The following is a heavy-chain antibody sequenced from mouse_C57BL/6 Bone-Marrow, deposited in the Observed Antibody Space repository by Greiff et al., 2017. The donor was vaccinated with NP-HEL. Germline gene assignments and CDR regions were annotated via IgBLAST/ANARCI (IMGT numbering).Heavy chain of an antibody. CDR3: AREYSSGYLQAMDY. CDR1: GFSLTGYG. Sequence: VQGVESGPGLVAPSQSLSITCTVSGFSLTGYGVHWVRQPPGKGLEWLVVIWSDGSTTYNSALKSRLSISKDNSKSQVFLKMNSLQTDDTAMYYCAREYSSGYLQAMDYWGQGTSVTVSS. D-gene: IGHD3-2*02. J-gene: IGHJ4*01. CDR2: IWSDGST. V-gene: IGHV2-6*03.